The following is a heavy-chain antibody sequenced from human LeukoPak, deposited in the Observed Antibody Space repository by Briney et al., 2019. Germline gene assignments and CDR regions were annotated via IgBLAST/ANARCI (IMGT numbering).Heavy chain of an antibody. Sequence: SETLPLTCTVSGGSITSYYWSWIRQPPGKGLEWIGYMYYSGSTSYNPSLKSRVTTSVDTAKNQFSLKVNSVTAADTAVYYCARGEPVDYWGQGTLVTVSS. CDR2: MYYSGST. J-gene: IGHJ4*02. CDR1: GGSITSYY. CDR3: ARGEPVDY. D-gene: IGHD1-14*01. V-gene: IGHV4-59*01.